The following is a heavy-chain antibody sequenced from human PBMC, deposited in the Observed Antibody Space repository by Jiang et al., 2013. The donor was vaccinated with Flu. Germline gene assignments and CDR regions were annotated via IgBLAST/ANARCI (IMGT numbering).Heavy chain of an antibody. V-gene: IGHV1-2*02. CDR2: IKANNGGT. CDR1: GYTFSDYY. J-gene: IGHJ5*02. CDR3: ARVEYSGRWRAFDP. D-gene: IGHD5-12*01. Sequence: KVSCKSSGYTFSDYYIHWVRQAPGQGLEWMGWIKANNGGTDYAQKFQGRATMTRDTSITTAYMELSSLRSDDTAVYFCARVEYSGRWRAFDPWGQGTLVTVSS.